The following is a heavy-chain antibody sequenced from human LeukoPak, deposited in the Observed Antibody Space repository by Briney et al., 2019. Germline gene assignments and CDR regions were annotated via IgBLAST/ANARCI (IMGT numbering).Heavy chain of an antibody. Sequence: PSETLSLTCSVSRASINSYYWNWIRQPPGKGLEWIGNTYYSGSTNYNPSLSSRVTISLDTSKNQFSLKMTSVTAADTAVYYCAKDWELGSWGQGTLVTISS. CDR3: AKDWELGS. CDR1: RASINSYY. V-gene: IGHV4-59*01. J-gene: IGHJ5*02. D-gene: IGHD1-26*01. CDR2: TYYSGST.